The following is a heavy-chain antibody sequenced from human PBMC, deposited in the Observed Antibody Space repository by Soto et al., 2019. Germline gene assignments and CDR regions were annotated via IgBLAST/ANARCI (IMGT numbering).Heavy chain of an antibody. D-gene: IGHD4-17*01. Sequence: PSETLSLTCTVSGGSISSSSYYWGWIRQPPGKGLEWIGSIYYSGSTYYNPSLKSRVTISVDTSKNQFSLKLSSVTAADTAVYYCARVQRWPYNWFDPWGQGTLVTVSS. J-gene: IGHJ5*02. CDR1: GGSISSSSYY. V-gene: IGHV4-39*07. CDR2: IYYSGST. CDR3: ARVQRWPYNWFDP.